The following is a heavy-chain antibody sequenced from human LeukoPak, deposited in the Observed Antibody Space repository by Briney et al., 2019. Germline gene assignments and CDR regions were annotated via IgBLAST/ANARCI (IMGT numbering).Heavy chain of an antibody. CDR1: RFTLSSYN. CDR3: ARRGDLLVLDY. D-gene: IGHD6-13*01. CDR2: ISWRSSDI. J-gene: IGHJ4*02. Sequence: GGSLRLSCVASRFTLSSYNMKWVRQAPGKRLEWVSSISWRSSDIEYAGSVKGRFTISRDNSKNTLYLQMNSLRAEDTAVYYCARRGDLLVLDYWGQGTLVTVSS. V-gene: IGHV3-21*04.